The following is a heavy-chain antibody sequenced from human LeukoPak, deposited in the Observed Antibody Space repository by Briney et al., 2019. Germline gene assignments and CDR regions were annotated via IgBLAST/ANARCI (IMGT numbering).Heavy chain of an antibody. CDR1: GFTFSSHL. Sequence: GGSLRLSCAASGFTFSSHLMHWVRQAQGTGLVWVSSVKSDGTATNYADSVKGRFTISRDNAKNTLYLQMNSLRVGDTAVYYCVRKFATGDWGQGTLVTVSS. J-gene: IGHJ4*02. D-gene: IGHD1-14*01. CDR2: VKSDGTAT. V-gene: IGHV3-74*01. CDR3: VRKFATGD.